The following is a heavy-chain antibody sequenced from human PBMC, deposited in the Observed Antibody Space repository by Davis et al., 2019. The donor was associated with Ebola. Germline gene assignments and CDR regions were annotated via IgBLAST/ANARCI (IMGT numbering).Heavy chain of an antibody. CDR1: GYTFTSYA. D-gene: IGHD6-13*01. V-gene: IGHV1-3*01. CDR3: ARDRLLRQLYYYYYYGMDV. J-gene: IGHJ6*02. Sequence: ASVQVSCKASGYTFTSYAMHWVRQAPGQRLEWMGWINAGNGNTKYSQKFQGRVTITRDTSASTAYMELSSLRSEDTAVYYCARDRLLRQLYYYYYYGMDVWGQGTTVTVSS. CDR2: INAGNGNT.